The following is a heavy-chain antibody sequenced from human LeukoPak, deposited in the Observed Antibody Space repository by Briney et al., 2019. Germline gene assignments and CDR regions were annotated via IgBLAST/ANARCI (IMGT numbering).Heavy chain of an antibody. CDR1: GYTFTDYY. J-gene: IGHJ6*02. V-gene: IGHV1-46*01. Sequence: ASVKVSCKASGYTFTDYYMHWVRQAPVQGLEWMGIITPSGGSTSYAQKFQGRVSMTRDSSTTTVYMELSSLRSEDTAVYYCARGTYYYGLDVWGQGTTVTVSS. CDR3: ARGTYYYGLDV. CDR2: ITPSGGST.